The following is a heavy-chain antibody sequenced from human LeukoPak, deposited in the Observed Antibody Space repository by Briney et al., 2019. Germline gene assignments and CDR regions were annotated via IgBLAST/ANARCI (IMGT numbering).Heavy chain of an antibody. Sequence: PGRSLRLSCAASGFTFSNYGMHWVRQPPAKGLDWVAVISFDGSIEYYADSVKGRFTISRDDSTNTLYLQMNSLRPEDTALYYCAKDLQHLVRTLSFDYWGQGTLVTVSS. D-gene: IGHD6-13*01. CDR1: GFTFSNYG. V-gene: IGHV3-30*18. J-gene: IGHJ4*02. CDR2: ISFDGSIE. CDR3: AKDLQHLVRTLSFDY.